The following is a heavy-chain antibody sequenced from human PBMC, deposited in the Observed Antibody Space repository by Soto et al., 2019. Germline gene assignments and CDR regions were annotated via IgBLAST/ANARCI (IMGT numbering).Heavy chain of an antibody. Sequence: QMQLVQSGPEVKKPGTSVKVSCKASGFTFTNSAVQWVRQARGQRLEWIGWIVVGNGNTNSAPKFQERVTITRDMSTNTAYMELSSLRSEDTAVYYCAAGYCSSTSCYSPEYRPLDYWGQGTLVTVSS. D-gene: IGHD2-2*01. V-gene: IGHV1-58*01. CDR1: GFTFTNSA. CDR2: IVVGNGNT. J-gene: IGHJ4*02. CDR3: AAGYCSSTSCYSPEYRPLDY.